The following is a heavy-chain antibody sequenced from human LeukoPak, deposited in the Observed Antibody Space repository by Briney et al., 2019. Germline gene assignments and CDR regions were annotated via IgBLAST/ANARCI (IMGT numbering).Heavy chain of an antibody. CDR3: VVHSATSCY. Sequence: PGESLRLSCATSGFTFSSYEMNWVRQAPGKGLEWISYITTSGTSTYYADSVKGRFTISRDNGKTALSLQMDSLRAEDTAVYYCVVHSATSCYWGQGTLVTVSS. J-gene: IGHJ4*02. CDR2: ITTSGTST. D-gene: IGHD1-26*01. CDR1: GFTFSSYE. V-gene: IGHV3-48*03.